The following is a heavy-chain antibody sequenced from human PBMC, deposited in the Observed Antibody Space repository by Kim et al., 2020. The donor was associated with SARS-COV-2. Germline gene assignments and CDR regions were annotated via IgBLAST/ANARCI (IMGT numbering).Heavy chain of an antibody. CDR3: AKDLYDSSGYHPLYFDL. Sequence: VKGRFTTSRENSKNTLYLQMNSLRAEDTAFYYCAKDLYDSSGYHPLYFDLWGRGTLVTVSS. V-gene: IGHV3-30*02. J-gene: IGHJ2*01. D-gene: IGHD3-22*01.